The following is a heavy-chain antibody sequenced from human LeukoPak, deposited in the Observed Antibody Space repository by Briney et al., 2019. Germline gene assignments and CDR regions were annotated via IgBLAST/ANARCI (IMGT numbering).Heavy chain of an antibody. Sequence: GGSLRLSCAASGFTFSHFGIHWARQAPGKGLEWVAFIRADGSGRYYADSVNGRFTISRDNSKNTLYLQMNSLRAEDTAVYYCAKDLYDILTGYYSYFDYWGQGTLVTVSS. CDR3: AKDLYDILTGYYSYFDY. CDR2: IRADGSGR. CDR1: GFTFSHFG. J-gene: IGHJ4*02. D-gene: IGHD3-9*01. V-gene: IGHV3-30*02.